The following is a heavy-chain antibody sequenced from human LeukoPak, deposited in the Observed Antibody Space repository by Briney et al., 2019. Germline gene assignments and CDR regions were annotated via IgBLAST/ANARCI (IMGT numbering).Heavy chain of an antibody. J-gene: IGHJ4*02. Sequence: GGSLRLSCAASGFTFTNYWMTWVRQAPGKGLEWLANLNPYGNDKYYDDSVKGRSTISRDNARDSLYLEMHSLRAEDTAIYYCSRDLGTGRPHDVWGRGTLVTVSS. V-gene: IGHV3-7*01. CDR2: LNPYGNDK. D-gene: IGHD3/OR15-3a*01. CDR1: GFTFTNYW. CDR3: SRDLGTGRPHDV.